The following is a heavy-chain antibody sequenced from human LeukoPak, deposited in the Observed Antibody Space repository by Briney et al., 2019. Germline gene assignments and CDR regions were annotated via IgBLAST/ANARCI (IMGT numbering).Heavy chain of an antibody. J-gene: IGHJ4*02. Sequence: GGSLRLSCAASGFTFTYARMSWVRQAPGKGLEWVGRIRSKTDGGTTDYAAPVKGRFTISRDDSKNTLYLQMNSLKIEDTAVYYCTTRVLLWLRDDYWGQGTLVTVSS. CDR3: TTRVLLWLRDDY. V-gene: IGHV3-15*01. CDR1: GFTFTYAR. CDR2: IRSKTDGGTT. D-gene: IGHD3-10*01.